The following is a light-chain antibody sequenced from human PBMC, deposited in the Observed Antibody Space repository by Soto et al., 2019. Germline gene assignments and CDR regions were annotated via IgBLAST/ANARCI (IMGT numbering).Light chain of an antibody. CDR3: QSYDSSLSGFYV. Sequence: QSVLKQPPSVSGVPGQRVTISCTGSSSNIGAGYDVHWYQQLPGTAPKLLIYGNSNRPSGVPDRFSGSKSGTSASLAITGLQAEYEADYYCQSYDSSLSGFYVFGTGTKVTVL. CDR1: SSNIGAGYD. J-gene: IGLJ1*01. CDR2: GNS. V-gene: IGLV1-40*01.